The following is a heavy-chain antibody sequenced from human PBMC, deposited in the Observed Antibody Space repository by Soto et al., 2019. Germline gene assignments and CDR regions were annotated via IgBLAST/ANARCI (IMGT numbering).Heavy chain of an antibody. V-gene: IGHV1-46*01. D-gene: IGHD2-2*01. CDR2: INPSGGST. CDR3: AKVRPLRDCTSTSCLGAFDI. J-gene: IGHJ3*02. CDR1: GYTFTSYY. Sequence: ASVKVSCKASGYTFTSYYMHWVRQAPGQGLEWMGIINPSGGSTSYAQKFQGRVTMTRDTSTSTVYMELSSLRAEDTAVYYCAKVRPLRDCTSTSCLGAFDIWGQGTMVTVSS.